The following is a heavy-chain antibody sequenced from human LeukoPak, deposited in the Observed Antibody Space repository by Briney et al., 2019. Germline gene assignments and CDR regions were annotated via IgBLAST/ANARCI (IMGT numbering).Heavy chain of an antibody. CDR3: APRAVEMTTTKGY. D-gene: IGHD5-24*01. J-gene: IGHJ4*02. CDR1: GFTFISYA. V-gene: IGHV3-23*01. Sequence: GSLLLSCTASGFTFISYAMSWVRQAPGKGLEWVSTIICSGGSTYYADSVKGRFTISRDKSKNTLYLQMNSLRAEDTAVYYCAPRAVEMTTTKGYWGQGTLVTVSS. CDR2: IICSGGST.